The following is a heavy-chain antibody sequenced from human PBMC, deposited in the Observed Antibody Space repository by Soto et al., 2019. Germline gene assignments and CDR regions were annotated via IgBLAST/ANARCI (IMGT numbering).Heavy chain of an antibody. CDR1: GFTFSKNA. J-gene: IGHJ4*02. D-gene: IGHD2-2*01. Sequence: PGGSLRLSCAASGFTFSKNAMSWVRQAPGKGLEWVSAISGSGGSTYYADSVKGRFTISRDNSKNTLYLQMNSLRAEDTAVYYCAKGGCSSTSCYYEYSSSWYYFDYWGQGTLVTVSS. CDR3: AKGGCSSTSCYYEYSSSWYYFDY. V-gene: IGHV3-23*01. CDR2: ISGSGGST.